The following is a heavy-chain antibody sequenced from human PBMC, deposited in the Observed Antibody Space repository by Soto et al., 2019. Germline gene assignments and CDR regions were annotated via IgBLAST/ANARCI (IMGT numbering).Heavy chain of an antibody. D-gene: IGHD2-8*02. V-gene: IGHV3-48*03. Sequence: EAELVESGGGLVQPGGSLTXSXXXXXXXXXDXXXXXXXXAXXIGPEWISYISDGGTTIYYAASVKGRFTISRDDAKKSLYLHMNNLRVDDTAIYFCVKEYCTGGTCFDAFDLWGQGTVVTVSS. J-gene: IGHJ3*01. CDR3: VKEYCTGGTCFDAFDL. CDR2: ISDGGTTI. CDR1: XXXXXDXX.